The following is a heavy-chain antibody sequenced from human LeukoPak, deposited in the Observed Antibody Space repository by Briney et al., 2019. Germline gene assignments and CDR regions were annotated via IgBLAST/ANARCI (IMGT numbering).Heavy chain of an antibody. J-gene: IGHJ6*03. V-gene: IGHV1-2*02. D-gene: IGHD1-1*01. CDR1: GYTFTDYY. CDR3: ARVSWFPGTSYYYMDV. Sequence: ASVKVSCKASGYTFTDYYMHWVRQAPGQGLEWMGWINPNSGGTNFVQKFQGRVTMTRDTSINTAYMELSRLRSDDTAVYYCARVSWFPGTSYYYMDVWGKGTTVTVSS. CDR2: INPNSGGT.